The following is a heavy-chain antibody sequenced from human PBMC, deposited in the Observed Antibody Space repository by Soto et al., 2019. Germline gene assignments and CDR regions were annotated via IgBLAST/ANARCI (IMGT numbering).Heavy chain of an antibody. CDR1: GYSFTSYW. J-gene: IGHJ6*02. CDR2: IYPGDSDT. CDR3: ARQRYGGKYYYGMDV. Sequence: EVQLVQSGAEVKKPGESLKISRKGSGYSFTSYWIGWARQMPGKGLEWRGIIYPGDSDTRYSPSFQGQVTISADKSISTAYVQWSSLKASDTAMYYCARQRYGGKYYYGMDVWGQGTTVTVSS. D-gene: IGHD5-18*01. V-gene: IGHV5-51*01.